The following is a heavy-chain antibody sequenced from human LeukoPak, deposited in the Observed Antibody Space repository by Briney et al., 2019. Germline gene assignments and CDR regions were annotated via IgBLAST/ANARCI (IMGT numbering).Heavy chain of an antibody. J-gene: IGHJ4*02. CDR1: GFTFRTYA. CDR2: INNSGGNT. CDR3: VKDVGESGWYYRIDY. Sequence: GGSLTLSCSASGFTFRTYARHWVRQAPGKGLEYVSGINNSGGNTNYGYPEKRSFTLSRNNSKHTLYIQMTMLRAEDAGVCYCVKDVGESGWYYRIDYWGEGTMVTVSS. D-gene: IGHD3-22*01. V-gene: IGHV3-64D*06.